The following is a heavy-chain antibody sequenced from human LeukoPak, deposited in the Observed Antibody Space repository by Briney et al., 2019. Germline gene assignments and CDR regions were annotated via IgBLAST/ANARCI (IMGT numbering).Heavy chain of an antibody. J-gene: IGHJ4*02. Sequence: GGSLRLSCAASGFTFSSYGMHWVRQAPGKGLEWVAVISYDGSNKYYADSVKGRFTISRDNSKNTLYLQMNSLRAEDTAVYYCARDSGLDYWGQGTLVTVSS. D-gene: IGHD1-26*01. CDR3: ARDSGLDY. CDR1: GFTFSSYG. V-gene: IGHV3-30*03. CDR2: ISYDGSNK.